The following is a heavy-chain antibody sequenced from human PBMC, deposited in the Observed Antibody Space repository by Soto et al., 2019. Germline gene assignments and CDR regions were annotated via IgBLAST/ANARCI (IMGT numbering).Heavy chain of an antibody. V-gene: IGHV4-61*08. CDR2: IYYSGSR. J-gene: IGHJ4*02. Sequence: PSETLSLTCSVSGGSVSSEGSYWSWIRQPPGKGLEWIGYIYYSGSRNYKPSLKSRVTISVDSSENQFSLRLSSVTAADTAIYYCARGLRPVDSWGQGTLVTVSS. CDR1: GGSVSSEGSY. CDR3: ARGLRPVDS. D-gene: IGHD5-12*01.